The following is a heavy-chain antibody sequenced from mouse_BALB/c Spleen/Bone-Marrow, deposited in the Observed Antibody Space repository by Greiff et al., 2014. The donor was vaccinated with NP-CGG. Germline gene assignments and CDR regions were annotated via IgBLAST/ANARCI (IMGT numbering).Heavy chain of an antibody. V-gene: IGHV1-4*01. CDR1: GYTFTSYT. J-gene: IGHJ4*01. D-gene: IGHD2-10*02. CDR2: IYPSSGYT. CDR3: AYGNYGYAMAY. Sequence: VQLQQSGAELARPGASVKMSCKASGYTFTSYTMHWVKQRPGQGLEWIGYIYPSSGYTNYNQKFQDKDTLTADKSSSTAYMQLSSLTSEASAVNDCAYGNYGYAMAYWGQGTPVTVSS.